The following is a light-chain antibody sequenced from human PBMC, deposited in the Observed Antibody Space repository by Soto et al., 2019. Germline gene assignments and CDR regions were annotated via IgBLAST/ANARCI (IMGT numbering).Light chain of an antibody. Sequence: EIVLTQSPGTRSLSPGERATLSCRASQSVSSSYLAWYQQKPGQAPRLLIYGASSRATGIPDRFSGSGSGTDFTLTISRLEPEDFAVYYCQQYGSSPLLTFGGGTKVEIK. V-gene: IGKV3-20*01. CDR1: QSVSSSY. J-gene: IGKJ4*01. CDR2: GAS. CDR3: QQYGSSPLLT.